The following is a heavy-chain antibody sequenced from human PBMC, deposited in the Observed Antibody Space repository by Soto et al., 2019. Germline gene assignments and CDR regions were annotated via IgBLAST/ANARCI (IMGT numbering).Heavy chain of an antibody. CDR2: ISAYNGNT. J-gene: IGHJ5*02. D-gene: IGHD5-18*01. CDR3: ARDLGSEQLWSNNWFDP. CDR1: GYTFTSYG. Sequence: QVQLVQSGAEVKKPGASVKVSCKASGYTFTSYGISWVRQAPGQGLEWMGWISAYNGNTNYAQKLQGRVTMTTDTSTSTAYMELRSLRSGDTAVYYCARDLGSEQLWSNNWFDPWGQGTLVTVSS. V-gene: IGHV1-18*01.